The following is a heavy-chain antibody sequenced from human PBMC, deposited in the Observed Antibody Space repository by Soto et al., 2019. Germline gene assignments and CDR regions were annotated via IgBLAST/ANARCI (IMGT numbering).Heavy chain of an antibody. CDR2: ISYDGSNK. Sequence: QVQLVESGGGVVQPGRSLRLSCAASGFTFSRYAMHWVLQAPGKGLEWVAVISYDGSNKYYADSVKGRFTISRDNSKNTLYLQMNSLRAEDTAVYYCARDDPDLCGQGTLVTVSS. J-gene: IGHJ5*02. V-gene: IGHV3-30-3*01. CDR1: GFTFSRYA. CDR3: ARDDPDL.